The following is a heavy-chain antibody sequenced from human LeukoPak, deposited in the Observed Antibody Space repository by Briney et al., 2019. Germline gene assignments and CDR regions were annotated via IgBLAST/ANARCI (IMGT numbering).Heavy chain of an antibody. Sequence: SQTLSLTCTVSGASISSGGYYWSWIRLHPGKGLEWIGYIYYSGSTYYNPSLKSRVTISVDTSKNQFSLKLNSVTAADTAVYYCARAYCGSGSYFDYWGRGTLVTVSS. CDR3: ARAYCGSGSYFDY. CDR1: GASISSGGYY. D-gene: IGHD3-10*01. J-gene: IGHJ4*02. CDR2: IYYSGST. V-gene: IGHV4-31*03.